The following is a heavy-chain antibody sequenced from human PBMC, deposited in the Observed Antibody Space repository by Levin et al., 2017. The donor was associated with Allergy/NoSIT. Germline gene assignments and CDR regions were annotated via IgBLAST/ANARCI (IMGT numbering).Heavy chain of an antibody. J-gene: IGHJ4*02. CDR2: IYGNGGT. V-gene: IGHV4-4*07. CDR3: ARESVGTIDY. D-gene: IGHD1-26*01. Sequence: SETLSLTCTVSGDSISSSYWTWIRQPAGGGLGWVCQIYGNGGTIRHPSLKNRVTMSVEGSRNQFSLNLRSVTAADTAVYFCARESVGTIDYWGQGTLVTVSS. CDR1: GDSISSSY.